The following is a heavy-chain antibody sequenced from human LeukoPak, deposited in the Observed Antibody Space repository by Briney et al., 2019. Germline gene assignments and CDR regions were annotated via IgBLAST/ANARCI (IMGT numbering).Heavy chain of an antibody. J-gene: IGHJ4*02. CDR3: AKGENVRYCSGGSCLPFDY. CDR1: GFTFSSYA. D-gene: IGHD2-15*01. CDR2: ISGSGGST. Sequence: GGSLRLSCAASGFTFSSYAMSWVRQAPGKGLEWVSAISGSGGSTNYADSVKGRFTISRDNSKNTLYLQMNSLRAEDTAVYYCAKGENVRYCSGGSCLPFDYWGQGTLVTVSS. V-gene: IGHV3-23*01.